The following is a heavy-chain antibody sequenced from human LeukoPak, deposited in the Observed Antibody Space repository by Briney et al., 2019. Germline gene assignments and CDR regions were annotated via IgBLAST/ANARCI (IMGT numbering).Heavy chain of an antibody. Sequence: GSLRLSCAASGFTFSSYAMSWVRQAPAKGLEWVSATSGSGGSTYYADSVKGRFTTSRDNSKNTLYLQMNSLRAEDTAVYYCAKIQGYYFDYWGQGTLVTVSS. CDR2: TSGSGGST. CDR1: GFTFSSYA. CDR3: AKIQGYYFDY. V-gene: IGHV3-23*01. D-gene: IGHD5-18*01. J-gene: IGHJ4*02.